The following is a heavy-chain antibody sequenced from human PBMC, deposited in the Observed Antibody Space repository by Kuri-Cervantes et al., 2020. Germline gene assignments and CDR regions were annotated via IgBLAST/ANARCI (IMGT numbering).Heavy chain of an antibody. D-gene: IGHD3-22*01. V-gene: IGHV1-3*02. CDR3: ARDGTYYYDSSGYYNSYYYYYGMDV. Sequence: ASVKVSCKASGYTFTSYAMHWVRQAPGQRLEWMGWSNAGNGNTKYSQEFQGRVTITRDTSASTAYMELSSLRSEDTAVYYCARDGTYYYDSSGYYNSYYYYYGMDVWGQGTTVTVSS. CDR2: SNAGNGNT. J-gene: IGHJ6*02. CDR1: GYTFTSYA.